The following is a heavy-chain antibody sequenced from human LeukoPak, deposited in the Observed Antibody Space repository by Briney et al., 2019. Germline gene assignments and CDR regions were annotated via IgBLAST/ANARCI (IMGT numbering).Heavy chain of an antibody. CDR2: ITGSGAGT. D-gene: IGHD6-13*01. Sequence: PGRSLRLSCAASGFTFSSYGMNWVRQAPERGLQWVSAITGSGAGTYYEDSVKGRFTISRDNSKNTLYLQMNSLRAKDTAIYYCAKDWVAAAEGEDYWGQGTLVTVSS. CDR1: GFTFSSYG. V-gene: IGHV3-23*01. J-gene: IGHJ4*02. CDR3: AKDWVAAAEGEDY.